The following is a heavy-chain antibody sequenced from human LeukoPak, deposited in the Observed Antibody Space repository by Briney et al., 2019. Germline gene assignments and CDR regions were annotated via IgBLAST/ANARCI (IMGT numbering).Heavy chain of an antibody. V-gene: IGHV4-59*01. CDR2: IYYSGST. D-gene: IGHD3-22*01. CDR3: AREDYDSSDYHFDY. Sequence: SETLSLTCTVSGGSISSYYWSWIRQPPGKGLEWIGYIYYSGSTNYNPSLKSRVTISVDTSKNQFSLKLSSVTAADTAVYYCAREDYDSSDYHFDYWGQGTLVTVSS. J-gene: IGHJ4*02. CDR1: GGSISSYY.